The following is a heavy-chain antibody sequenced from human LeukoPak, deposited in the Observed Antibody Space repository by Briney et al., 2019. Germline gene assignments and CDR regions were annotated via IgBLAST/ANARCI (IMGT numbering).Heavy chain of an antibody. CDR1: GFTFYNYA. J-gene: IGHJ4*02. V-gene: IGHV3-23*01. CDR2: ISGSDDNT. CDR3: ANDFDY. Sequence: PGGSLRLSXAASGFTFYNYAMSWVRQTPGKGLEWVSTISGSDDNTYYADSVKGRFTISRDISKNTLYLQMNSLRADDTAVYYCANDFDYWGQGTLVTVSS.